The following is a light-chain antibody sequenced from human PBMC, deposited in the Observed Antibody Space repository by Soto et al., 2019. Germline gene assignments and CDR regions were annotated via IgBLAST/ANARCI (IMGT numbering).Light chain of an antibody. V-gene: IGLV2-14*01. CDR3: SSYISRSRV. Sequence: QSALTQPASVSGSPGQSITISCTGTSSDVGGYNYVSWYQQHPGKAPKPMIYEVSNRPSGVSNRFSGSKSGNTASLTISGLQAEDEADYYCSSYISRSRVFGTGTKVTVL. J-gene: IGLJ1*01. CDR1: SSDVGGYNY. CDR2: EVS.